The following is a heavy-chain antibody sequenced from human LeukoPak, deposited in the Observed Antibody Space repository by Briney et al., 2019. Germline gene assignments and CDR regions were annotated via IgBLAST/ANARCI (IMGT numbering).Heavy chain of an antibody. CDR1: GGTFSSYA. CDR2: IIPIFGTA. CDR3: ARDDIVVVPAAMGYYYYYMDV. V-gene: IGHV1-69*05. J-gene: IGHJ6*03. D-gene: IGHD2-2*01. Sequence: ASVKVSCKASGGTFSSYAISWVRQAPGQGLEWMGGIIPIFGTANYAQKFQGRVTITTDESTSTAYMELSSLRSEDTAVYYCARDDIVVVPAAMGYYYYYMDVWGKGATVTVSS.